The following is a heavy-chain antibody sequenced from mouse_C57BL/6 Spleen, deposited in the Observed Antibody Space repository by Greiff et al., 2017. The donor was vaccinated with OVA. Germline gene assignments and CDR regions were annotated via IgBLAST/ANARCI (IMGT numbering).Heavy chain of an antibody. V-gene: IGHV1-19*01. CDR3: ARGGTGYVDV. CDR2: INPYNGGT. Sequence: EVQLQQSGPVLVKPGASVKLSCTASGYTFTDYSMTWVKPRHGKSLEWIGVINPYNGGTSYNQKFNGKATLTVDKSSSTAYMELNSLTAEDSAVDYCARGGTGYVDVWGTGTTVTVSS. J-gene: IGHJ1*03. CDR1: GYTFTDYS. D-gene: IGHD4-1*01.